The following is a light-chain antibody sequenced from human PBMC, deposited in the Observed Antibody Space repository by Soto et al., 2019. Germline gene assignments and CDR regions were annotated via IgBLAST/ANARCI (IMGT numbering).Light chain of an antibody. CDR1: SNDVGGYNY. CDR3: SSYTTTATSCV. Sequence: QSVLTQPASVSGSPGQSITISCTGTSNDVGGYNYVSWYQQYPGKAPKLIIYDVTNRPSGVSTRFSGSKSCNRASLAISGLQAEYEADYYYSSYTTTATSCVFGTGTKGTVL. CDR2: DVT. V-gene: IGLV2-14*01. J-gene: IGLJ1*01.